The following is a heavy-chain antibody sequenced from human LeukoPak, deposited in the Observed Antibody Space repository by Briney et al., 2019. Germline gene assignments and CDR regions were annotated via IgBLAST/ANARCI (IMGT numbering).Heavy chain of an antibody. CDR2: IYYSGST. D-gene: IGHD2-15*01. CDR3: ALGYCGGGSFCAGEYFQR. V-gene: IGHV4-31*03. Sequence: SQTLSLTCTVSGGSISSGGYYWTWIRQHPGKGLEWIGYIYYSGSTYYNPSLKSRVTISVDTSKNQFSLRLSSVTAADTAVYYCALGYCGGGSFCAGEYFQRWGQGTLVTVSS. J-gene: IGHJ1*01. CDR1: GGSISSGGYY.